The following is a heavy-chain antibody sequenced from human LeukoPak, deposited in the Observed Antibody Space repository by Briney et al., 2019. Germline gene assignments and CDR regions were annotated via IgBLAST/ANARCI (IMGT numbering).Heavy chain of an antibody. CDR2: IRDDGSSQ. J-gene: IGHJ4*02. V-gene: IGHV3-30*02. D-gene: IGHD6-19*01. Sequence: GGSLRLSCAASGFTFNSYAMDWVRQASGRGPEWVAFIRDDGSSQYFTESVKGRFTISRDNSKNTVSLQMNNLRSEDTAVYYCAKDWGARGCCGDYFDYWGQGSLVTVSS. CDR3: AKDWGARGCCGDYFDY. CDR1: GFTFNSYA.